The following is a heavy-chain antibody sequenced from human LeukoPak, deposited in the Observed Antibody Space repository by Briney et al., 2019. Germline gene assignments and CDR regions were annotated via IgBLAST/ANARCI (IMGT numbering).Heavy chain of an antibody. J-gene: IGHJ6*02. CDR2: IYYSEST. V-gene: IGHV4-59*01. Sequence: SETLSLTCTVSGGSISSYYWSWIRQPPGKGLEWIGYIYYSESTNYNPSLKSRVTISVDTSKNQFSLKLSSVTAADTAVYYCARAGYSYGYDDYYYYGMDVWGQGTTVTVSS. D-gene: IGHD5-18*01. CDR1: GGSISSYY. CDR3: ARAGYSYGYDDYYYYGMDV.